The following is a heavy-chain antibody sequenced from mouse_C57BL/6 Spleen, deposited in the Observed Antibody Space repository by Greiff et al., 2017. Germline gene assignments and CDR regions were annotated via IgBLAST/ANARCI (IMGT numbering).Heavy chain of an antibody. J-gene: IGHJ3*01. CDR3: ARETIYYGNPAWFAY. CDR2: INPSSGYT. D-gene: IGHD2-1*01. V-gene: IGHV1-7*01. CDR1: GYTFTSYW. Sequence: VQLQQSGAELAKPGASVKLSCKASGYTFTSYWIHWVKQRPGQGLEWIGYINPSSGYTKYNQKFKDKATLTADKSSSTAYMQLSSLTYEDSAVYYCARETIYYGNPAWFAYWGQGTLVTVSA.